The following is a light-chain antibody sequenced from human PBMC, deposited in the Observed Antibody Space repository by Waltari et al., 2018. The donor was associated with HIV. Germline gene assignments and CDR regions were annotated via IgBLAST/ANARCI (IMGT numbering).Light chain of an antibody. Sequence: DIVLTQSRLTLSVSPGERTILSCRASPTIDTNLAWYQQTPGQAPRLLIYAASTRAPGIPPKFSGSGSGTRFTLTISSLQSEDFAVYYCQQYNVWPPNTFGQGTKVEIK. CDR3: QQYNVWPPNT. J-gene: IGKJ2*01. CDR2: AAS. CDR1: PTIDTN. V-gene: IGKV3-15*01.